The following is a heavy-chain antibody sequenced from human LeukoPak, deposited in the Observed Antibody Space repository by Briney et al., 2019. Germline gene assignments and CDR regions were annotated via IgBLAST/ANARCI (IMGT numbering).Heavy chain of an antibody. CDR2: TYYKSKWFN. CDR1: GDSVSSNSVA. J-gene: IGHJ4*02. V-gene: IGHV6-1*01. Sequence: SQTLSLTCAISGDSVSSNSVAWNWIRQSPSRGLEWLGRTYYKSKWFNEYAPSVQSRISINPDTSKNQFSLQLNSLTPDDTAVYYCARQTFGALYFDSWGQGTLVTVSS. D-gene: IGHD3-10*01. CDR3: ARQTFGALYFDS.